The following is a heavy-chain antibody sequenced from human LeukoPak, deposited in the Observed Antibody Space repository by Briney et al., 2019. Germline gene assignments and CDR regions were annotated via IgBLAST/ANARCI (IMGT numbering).Heavy chain of an antibody. CDR1: GFTFSSYA. D-gene: IGHD3-10*01. CDR3: ARPPAGVGGPFDY. V-gene: IGHV3-30*04. CDR2: ISYDGSNK. Sequence: GGSLRLSCAASGFTFSSYAMHWVRQAPGKGLEWVAVISYDGSNKYYADSVKGRFTISRDNSKNTLYLQVNSLRAEDTAVYCWARPPAGVGGPFDYGAKKTLVTVP. J-gene: IGHJ4*02.